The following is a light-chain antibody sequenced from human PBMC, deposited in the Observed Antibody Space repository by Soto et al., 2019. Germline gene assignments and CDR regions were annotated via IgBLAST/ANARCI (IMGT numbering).Light chain of an antibody. V-gene: IGKV1-27*01. CDR2: AAA. Sequence: DIQMTQSPSSLSASVGDRVTITCRASQGISNYLAWYQQKPVKVPKLLIYAAATLQSGVPSRFSGSGSGTDFTLTISSLQPEDVETYYCQKYNSAPWKFGQGTKVEIK. CDR3: QKYNSAPWK. CDR1: QGISNY. J-gene: IGKJ1*01.